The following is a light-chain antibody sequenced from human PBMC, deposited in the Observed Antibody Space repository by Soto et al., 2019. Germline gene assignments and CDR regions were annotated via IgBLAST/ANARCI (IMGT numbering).Light chain of an antibody. CDR3: AAWDAGVSGPA. J-gene: IGLJ2*01. CDR1: SSNIGSKY. V-gene: IGLV1-47*01. Sequence: QSVLTQPPSASGTPGQRVTISCSGSSSNIGSKYVYWYQQLPGTAPKLLMYRNNQRPSGVPDRFSGSKSGTSASLAISGLPSEDDADYYCAAWDAGVSGPAFGGGTKLTVL. CDR2: RNN.